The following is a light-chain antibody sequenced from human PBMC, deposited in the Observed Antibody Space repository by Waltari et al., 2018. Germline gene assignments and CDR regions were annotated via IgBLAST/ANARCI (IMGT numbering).Light chain of an antibody. Sequence: SSELTQDPAVSVAMGRTVRITCQGTSLRRYYASWYQQRPGQAPILVMYDKNNRPSGVPDRFSGSSSDDAASLTITGAQAEDEGSYYCHSRDGSGVGGSFGGGTKLTVL. CDR2: DKN. CDR3: HSRDGSGVGGS. J-gene: IGLJ2*01. CDR1: SLRRYY. V-gene: IGLV3-19*01.